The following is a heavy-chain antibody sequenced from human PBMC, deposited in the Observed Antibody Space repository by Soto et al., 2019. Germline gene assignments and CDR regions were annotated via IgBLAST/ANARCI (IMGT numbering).Heavy chain of an antibody. CDR3: ARDRSYSLIIPYNWFDP. CDR2: ISSSSTYI. J-gene: IGHJ5*02. CDR1: GFTFRSFG. V-gene: IGHV3-21*01. Sequence: PGGSLRLSCAASGFTFRSFGLHWVRQAPGKGLEWVSSISSSSTYIYYADSVKGRFTISRDNAKNSLYLQMNSLRAEDTAVYYCARDRSYSLIIPYNWFDPWGQGILVTVSS. D-gene: IGHD2-21*01.